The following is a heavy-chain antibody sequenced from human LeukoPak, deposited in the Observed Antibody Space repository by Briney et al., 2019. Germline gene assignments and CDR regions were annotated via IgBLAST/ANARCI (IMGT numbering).Heavy chain of an antibody. J-gene: IGHJ4*02. Sequence: GGSLRLSCAASGFTFSDYYMSWIRQAPGKGLEWVSYISSSGTTIYYADSVKGRFTISRDNAKNSLYLQMSSLRAEDTAVYYCARDGREGYYFDYWGQGTLVTVSS. CDR3: ARDGREGYYFDY. CDR1: GFTFSDYY. CDR2: ISSSGTTI. V-gene: IGHV3-11*01.